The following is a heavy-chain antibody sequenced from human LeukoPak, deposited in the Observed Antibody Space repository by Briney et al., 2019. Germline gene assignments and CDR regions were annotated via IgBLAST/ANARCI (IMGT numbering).Heavy chain of an antibody. CDR1: GGSISSYY. CDR3: AREINPIAAAGTGLDY. D-gene: IGHD6-13*01. V-gene: IGHV4-59*12. CDR2: IYYSGST. Sequence: PSETLSLTCTVSGGSISSYYWSWIRQPPGKGLEWIGYIYYSGSTNYNPSLKSRVTISVDTSKNQFSLKLSSVTAADTAVYYCAREINPIAAAGTGLDYWGQGTLVTVSS. J-gene: IGHJ4*02.